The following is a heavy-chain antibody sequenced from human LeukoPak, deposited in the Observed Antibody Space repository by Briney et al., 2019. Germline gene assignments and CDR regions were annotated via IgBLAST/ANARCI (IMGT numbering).Heavy chain of an antibody. CDR3: ARARSGSYFDY. Sequence: GGSLRLSCAASGFTVSSNYMSWVRQAPGKGLERVSVIYSGGSTYYADSVKGRFTISRDNSKNTLYLQMNSLRAEDTAVYYCARARSGSYFDYWGQGTLVTVSS. D-gene: IGHD1-26*01. V-gene: IGHV3-53*01. CDR2: IYSGGST. CDR1: GFTVSSNY. J-gene: IGHJ4*02.